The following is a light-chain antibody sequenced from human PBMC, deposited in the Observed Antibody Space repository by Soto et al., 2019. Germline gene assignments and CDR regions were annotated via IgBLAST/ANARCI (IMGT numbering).Light chain of an antibody. CDR1: QSVSSSY. Sequence: EIVLTQSPGTLSLSPGERATLSCRASQSVSSSYLAWYQQKPGQAPRLVIYGASSRATGIPDRFSGSGSGTDFTLTISRLEPVDFAVYYCQHYGSSLWTFGRGTKVEIK. CDR2: GAS. CDR3: QHYGSSLWT. J-gene: IGKJ1*01. V-gene: IGKV3-20*01.